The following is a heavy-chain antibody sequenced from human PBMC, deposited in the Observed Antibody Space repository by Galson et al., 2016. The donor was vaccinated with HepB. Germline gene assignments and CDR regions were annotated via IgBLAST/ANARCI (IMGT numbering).Heavy chain of an antibody. CDR2: IYWNYDK. CDR3: GHRPSGYCNSISCLYFDY. D-gene: IGHD2-2*01. J-gene: IGHJ4*02. V-gene: IGHV2-5*01. Sequence: PALVKPTQTLTLTCTFSGFSLSTSGEGVGWTHQPPGKALEWLALIYWNYDKRYSPSLRSRLTITKDTSKNQVVLTMTNMDPVDTATYYCGHRPSGYCNSISCLYFDYWGQGALVTVAS. CDR1: GFSLSTSGEG.